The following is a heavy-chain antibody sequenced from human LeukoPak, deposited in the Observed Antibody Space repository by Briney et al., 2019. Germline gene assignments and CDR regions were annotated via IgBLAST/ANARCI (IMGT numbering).Heavy chain of an antibody. V-gene: IGHV3-23*01. Sequence: PGGSLRLSCAASGFTFSSYAMSWVRQAPGKGLEWVSAISGSGGSTYYADSVKGRFTIFRDNCKNTLYLQMNSLRAEDTAVYYCAKKTSPNSYKYYFDYWGQGTLVTVSS. CDR1: GFTFSSYA. J-gene: IGHJ4*02. D-gene: IGHD1-14*01. CDR3: AKKTSPNSYKYYFDY. CDR2: ISGSGGST.